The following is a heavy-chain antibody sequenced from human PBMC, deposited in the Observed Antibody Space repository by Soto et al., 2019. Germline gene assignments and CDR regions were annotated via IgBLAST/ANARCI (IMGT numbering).Heavy chain of an antibody. V-gene: IGHV3-30*18. CDR3: AKEVAGIYYYYGMDV. Sequence: GGSLRLSCAASGFTFSSYGMHWVRQAPGKGLEWVAVISYDGSNKYYADSVKGRFTISRDNSKNTLYLQMNSLRAEDTAAYYCAKEVAGIYYYYGMDVWGQGTTVTVSS. D-gene: IGHD6-19*01. J-gene: IGHJ6*02. CDR2: ISYDGSNK. CDR1: GFTFSSYG.